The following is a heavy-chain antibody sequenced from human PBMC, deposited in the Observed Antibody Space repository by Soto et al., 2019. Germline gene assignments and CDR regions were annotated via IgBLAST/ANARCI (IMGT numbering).Heavy chain of an antibody. V-gene: IGHV3-23*01. CDR1: RFTFSSYA. J-gene: IGHJ4*02. D-gene: IGHD1-26*01. CDR3: ARSLCMVEATFETFDY. Sequence: GSLRLSCAASRFTFSSYAMSWVRQNPEKGLEWVAGIRGGGNDRYYADFVQGRFTFSRDNSRNILYRQVNSRRADYNAMCFCARSLCMVEATFETFDYWGQGTLVTVSS. CDR2: IRGGGNDR.